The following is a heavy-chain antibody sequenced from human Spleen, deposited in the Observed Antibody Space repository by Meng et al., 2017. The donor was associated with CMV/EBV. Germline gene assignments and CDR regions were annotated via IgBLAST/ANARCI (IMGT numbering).Heavy chain of an antibody. Sequence: ASGFTFRNYAMGWVRQAPGKGLEWVSAIGGSGVSTYYADSVEGRFTISRDNSKNTVYLQMSSLRAEDTALYYCAKGTEIAVWYHFDFWGQGTLVTVSS. CDR3: AKGTEIAVWYHFDF. V-gene: IGHV3-23*01. CDR2: IGGSGVST. CDR1: GFTFRNYA. D-gene: IGHD2-21*01. J-gene: IGHJ4*02.